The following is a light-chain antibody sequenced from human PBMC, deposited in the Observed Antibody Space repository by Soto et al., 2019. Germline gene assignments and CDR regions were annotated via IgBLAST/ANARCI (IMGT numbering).Light chain of an antibody. V-gene: IGKV1-5*01. CDR3: QQYNNYSWT. CDR2: DAS. Sequence: IQMTQSPSTLSASVGDRVTITLRASQSISSWLAWYQQKPGKAPRLLIYDASIRGSGVLSRLSGSGSGTEFALTISSLQPDDFATYYCQQYNNYSWTFGEGTKVDIK. CDR1: QSISSW. J-gene: IGKJ1*01.